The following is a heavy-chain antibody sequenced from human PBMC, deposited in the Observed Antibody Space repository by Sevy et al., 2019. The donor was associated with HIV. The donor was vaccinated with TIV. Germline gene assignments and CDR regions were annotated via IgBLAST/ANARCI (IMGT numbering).Heavy chain of an antibody. Sequence: GGSLRLSCAASGFTFSNAWMSWVRQAPGKGLEWVGRIKSKTDGGTTDYAAPVKGRFTISRDDSKNKLYLQMNSLKTEDTAIYYCTTDSKKRGLSALLDSWGQGTPVTVSS. CDR2: IKSKTDGGTT. CDR1: GFTFSNAW. D-gene: IGHD3-10*01. J-gene: IGHJ4*02. V-gene: IGHV3-15*01. CDR3: TTDSKKRGLSALLDS.